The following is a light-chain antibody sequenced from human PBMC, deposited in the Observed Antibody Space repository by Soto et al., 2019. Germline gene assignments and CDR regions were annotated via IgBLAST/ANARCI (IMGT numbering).Light chain of an antibody. J-gene: IGKJ2*02. CDR2: AAS. V-gene: IGKV3-11*01. CDR1: QSVSSY. Sequence: EIVLTQSPATLSLSPGERATLSCRASQSVSSYLAWYQQKPGQAPRLLIYAASNRATGIPARFSGSGSGTDFTLTISSLEPEDFAVYYCQQRSIWPPGTFGQGTKLEIK. CDR3: QQRSIWPPGT.